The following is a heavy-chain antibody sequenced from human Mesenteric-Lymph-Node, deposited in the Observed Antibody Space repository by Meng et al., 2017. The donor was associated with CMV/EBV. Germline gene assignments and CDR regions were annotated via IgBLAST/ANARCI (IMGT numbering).Heavy chain of an antibody. CDR2: IIPIFGTA. CDR1: GGTFSSYA. J-gene: IGHJ6*02. CDR3: AIPDATSWIQLVYYYYGMDV. D-gene: IGHD5-18*01. Sequence: SVKVSCKASGGTFSSYAISWVRQAPGQGLEWMGGIIPIFGTANYAQKFQGRVTITTDESTSTAYMELSSLRSDDTAVYYCAIPDATSWIQLVYYYYGMDVWGQGTTVTVSS. V-gene: IGHV1-69*05.